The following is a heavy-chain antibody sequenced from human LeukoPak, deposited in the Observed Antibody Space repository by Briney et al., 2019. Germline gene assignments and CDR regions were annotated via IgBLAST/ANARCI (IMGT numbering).Heavy chain of an antibody. CDR3: AKDWYYGSGSYYKFY. D-gene: IGHD3-10*01. Sequence: PGRSLRLSCAASGFTFSSYAMHWVRQAPGKGLEWVAVISYDGSNKYYADSVKGRFTISRDNSKNTLYLQMNSLRAEDTAVYYCAKDWYYGSGSYYKFYWGQGTLVTVSS. V-gene: IGHV3-30-3*01. CDR2: ISYDGSNK. J-gene: IGHJ4*02. CDR1: GFTFSSYA.